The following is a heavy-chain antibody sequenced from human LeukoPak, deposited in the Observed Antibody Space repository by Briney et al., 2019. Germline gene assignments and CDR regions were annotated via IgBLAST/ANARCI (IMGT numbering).Heavy chain of an antibody. V-gene: IGHV4-34*01. Sequence: SETLSLTCAVYGGSFSGYYWSWIRQPPGKGLEWIGEINHSGRTNYNPSLKSRVTIPVDTSQNHISLKLSPVTAADTAVYYCARINSSGPVRGLFDPWGEGTLVSVSS. D-gene: IGHD6-19*01. CDR1: GGSFSGYY. CDR2: INHSGRT. J-gene: IGHJ5*02. CDR3: ARINSSGPVRGLFDP.